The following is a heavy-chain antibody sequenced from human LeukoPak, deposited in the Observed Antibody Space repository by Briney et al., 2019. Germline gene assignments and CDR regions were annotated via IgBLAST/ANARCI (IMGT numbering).Heavy chain of an antibody. CDR1: GYTFTGYY. D-gene: IGHD3-22*01. CDR2: INPNSGGT. CDR3: ARDLGYYDRLDQFDC. J-gene: IGHJ4*02. Sequence: GAPVKVSCKASGYTFTGYYIHWVRQAPGQGLEWMGWINPNSGGTNSAQQFQGRVTLTRDTSISTAYMELSRLRSDDTAVYYCARDLGYYDRLDQFDCWGQGTLVTVFS. V-gene: IGHV1-2*02.